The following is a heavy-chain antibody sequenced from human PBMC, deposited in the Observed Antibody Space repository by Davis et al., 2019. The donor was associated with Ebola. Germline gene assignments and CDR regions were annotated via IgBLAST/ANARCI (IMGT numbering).Heavy chain of an antibody. J-gene: IGHJ5*02. D-gene: IGHD5-24*01. CDR1: GGSFSGYY. CDR2: INHSGST. CDR3: ARARGWLQSNWFDP. Sequence: MPSETLSLTCAVYGGSFSGYYWSWIRQPPGKGLEWIGEINHSGSTNYNPSLKSRVTISVDTSKNQFSLKLSSVTAADTAVYYCARARGWLQSNWFDPWGQGTLVTVSS. V-gene: IGHV4-34*01.